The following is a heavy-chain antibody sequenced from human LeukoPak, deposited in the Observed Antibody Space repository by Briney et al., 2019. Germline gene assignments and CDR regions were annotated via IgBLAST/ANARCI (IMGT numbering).Heavy chain of an antibody. Sequence: GGSLRLSCAASGFTFSSYAMSWVRQAPGKGLEWVSAISGSGGSTYYADSVKGRSTISRDNSKNTLYLQMNSLRAEDTAVYYCASRGYYDSSGYLLDYWGQGTLVTVSS. CDR1: GFTFSSYA. J-gene: IGHJ4*02. V-gene: IGHV3-23*01. D-gene: IGHD3-22*01. CDR2: ISGSGGST. CDR3: ASRGYYDSSGYLLDY.